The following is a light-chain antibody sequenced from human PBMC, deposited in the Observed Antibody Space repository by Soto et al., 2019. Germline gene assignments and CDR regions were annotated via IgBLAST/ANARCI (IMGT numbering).Light chain of an antibody. CDR2: DTS. J-gene: IGKJ4*01. Sequence: EIVLTQSPATLSLSPGERATLSCRASQSVSGYLAWYQQRPGQAPRLLIYDTSNRAAGIPARCSGSGSGTDFTLTISSLEPEDFAVYYCQQRSNWHPLTFGGGTKVEIK. CDR3: QQRSNWHPLT. CDR1: QSVSGY. V-gene: IGKV3-11*01.